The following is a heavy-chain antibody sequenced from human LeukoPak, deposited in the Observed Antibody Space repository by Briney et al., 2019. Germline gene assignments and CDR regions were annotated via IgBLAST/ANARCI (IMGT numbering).Heavy chain of an antibody. V-gene: IGHV1-69*05. J-gene: IGHJ3*02. CDR2: IIPIFGTA. Sequence: SVKVSCKASGGTFSSYAISWVRQAPGQGLEWMGGIIPIFGTANYAQKFQGRVTITTDESTSTAYMELSSLRSEDTAVYYCARDRGYSGSYYSESDAFDIWGQGTMVTVSS. D-gene: IGHD1-26*01. CDR1: GGTFSSYA. CDR3: ARDRGYSGSYYSESDAFDI.